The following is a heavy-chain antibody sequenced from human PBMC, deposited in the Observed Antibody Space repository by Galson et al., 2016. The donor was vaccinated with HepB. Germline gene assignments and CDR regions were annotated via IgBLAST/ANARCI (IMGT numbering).Heavy chain of an antibody. CDR3: ARGAAGGTYSALDY. CDR2: LSSSGGTT. CDR1: GSTFGSYA. D-gene: IGHD1-26*01. V-gene: IGHV3-23*01. Sequence: SLRLSCAASGSTFGSYAMTWIRQAPGKGLEWVSSLSSSGGTTYYTDSVKGRFTISRDGSESTLYVHMNRLRVEDTAVYYCARGAAGGTYSALDYWGRGVLVTVSP. J-gene: IGHJ4*02.